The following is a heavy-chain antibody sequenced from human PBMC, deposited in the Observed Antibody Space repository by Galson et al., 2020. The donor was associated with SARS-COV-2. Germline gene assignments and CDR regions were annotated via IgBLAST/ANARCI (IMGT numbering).Heavy chain of an antibody. J-gene: IGHJ6*02. CDR2: IYYSGST. Sequence: SETLSLTCTVSGGSISSGGYYWSWIRQRPGKGLEWIGYIYYSGSTYYNPSLKSRVTISVDTSKNQFSLKLSSVTAADTAVYYCARDRGYDILTGYGYYGMDVWGQGTTVTVSS. CDR3: ARDRGYDILTGYGYYGMDV. V-gene: IGHV4-31*03. CDR1: GGSISSGGYY. D-gene: IGHD3-9*01.